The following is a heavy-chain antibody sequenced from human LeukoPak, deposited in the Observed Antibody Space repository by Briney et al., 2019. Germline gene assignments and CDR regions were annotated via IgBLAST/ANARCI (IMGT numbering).Heavy chain of an antibody. V-gene: IGHV3-21*01. CDR2: ISSSSSYI. CDR1: GFTFSSYS. J-gene: IGHJ4*02. CDR3: ARGQGECSSTSCYAEDY. D-gene: IGHD2-2*01. Sequence: GGSLRLSCAASGFTFSSYSMNWVRRAPGKGLEWVSSISSSSSYIYYADSVKGRFTISRDNAKNSLYLQMNSLRAEDTAVYYCARGQGECSSTSCYAEDYWGQGTLVTVSS.